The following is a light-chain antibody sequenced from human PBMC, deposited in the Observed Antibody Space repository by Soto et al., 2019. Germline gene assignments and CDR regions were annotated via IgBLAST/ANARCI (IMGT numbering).Light chain of an antibody. CDR2: GNS. CDR3: QSYYSSRSGSI. Sequence: QAVVTQPPSVSWAPGQRVTISCTGSSSNIGAGYDVHWYQQLPGTAPKLLIDGNSNRPSGVPDRFSGSKSGTSASLAITGLQAEDEDDYYCQSYYSSRSGSIFGGGTKLTVL. J-gene: IGLJ2*01. CDR1: SSNIGAGYD. V-gene: IGLV1-40*01.